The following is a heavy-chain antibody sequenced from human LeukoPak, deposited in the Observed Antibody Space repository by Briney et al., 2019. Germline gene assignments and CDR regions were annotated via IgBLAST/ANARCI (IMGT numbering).Heavy chain of an antibody. V-gene: IGHV3-21*01. J-gene: IGHJ3*02. CDR1: GFTFSSYS. Sequence: GGSLRLSCAASGFTFSSYSMNWVRQAPGKGLEWVSSISSSSSYIYYADSVKGRFTISRDNAKNSLYLQMNSLRAEDTAVYYCARDRYYDSSGYFRAGDAFDIWGQGTMVTVSS. CDR3: ARDRYYDSSGYFRAGDAFDI. CDR2: ISSSSSYI. D-gene: IGHD3-22*01.